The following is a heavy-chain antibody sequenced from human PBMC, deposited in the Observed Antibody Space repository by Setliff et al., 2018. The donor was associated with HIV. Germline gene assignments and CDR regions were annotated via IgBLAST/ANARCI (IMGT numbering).Heavy chain of an antibody. D-gene: IGHD2-15*01. J-gene: IGHJ3*01. Sequence: GASVKVSCKASGYTFTTYYIHWVRQAPGQGLEWMGRINPNSGGTNYAQKFQGRLTIIADESTSTGYMELSSLRSEDTAVYYCASSFRGGFDVWGQGTMVTVSS. V-gene: IGHV1-2*06. CDR1: GYTFTTYY. CDR3: ASSFRGGFDV. CDR2: INPNSGGT.